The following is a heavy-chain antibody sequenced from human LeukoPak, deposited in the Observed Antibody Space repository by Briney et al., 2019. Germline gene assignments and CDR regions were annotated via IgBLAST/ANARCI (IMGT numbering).Heavy chain of an antibody. CDR1: GFTFSSFW. CDR3: ASGSPAGDY. D-gene: IGHD1-26*01. Sequence: GGSLRLSCAASGFTFSSFWMTWVRQGPGKGLEWVANIKQDGSEKYYVDSVKGRFTISRDNAENSLYLEMTSLRAEDTAVYYCASGSPAGDYWGQGTLVTVSS. J-gene: IGHJ4*02. V-gene: IGHV3-7*02. CDR2: IKQDGSEK.